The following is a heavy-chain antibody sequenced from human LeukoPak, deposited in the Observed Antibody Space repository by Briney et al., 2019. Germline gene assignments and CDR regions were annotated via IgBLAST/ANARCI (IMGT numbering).Heavy chain of an antibody. CDR1: GGSISSYY. D-gene: IGHD5-24*01. CDR2: IYYSGST. CDR3: ARGARKDGYSFDY. Sequence: SETLSLTCTVSGGSISSYYWSWIRQPPGKGLEWIGYIYYSGSTNYNPSLKGRVTISVDTSKNQFSLKLSSVTAADTAVYYCARGARKDGYSFDYWGQGTLVTVSS. V-gene: IGHV4-59*01. J-gene: IGHJ4*02.